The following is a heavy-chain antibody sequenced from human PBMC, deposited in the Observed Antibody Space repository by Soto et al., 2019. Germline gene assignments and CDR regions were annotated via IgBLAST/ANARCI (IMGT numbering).Heavy chain of an antibody. Sequence: RLSCETSGFSFSVYGMHWVRQAPGKGLEWVAVIWYDASKQFYAASVEGRFTISRDNSKAILYLQMNSLRAEDTAVYYCAAWAEGATEVHWGQGTLVTVYS. CDR3: AAWAEGATEVH. CDR2: IWYDASKQ. D-gene: IGHD2-15*01. CDR1: GFSFSVYG. V-gene: IGHV3-33*01. J-gene: IGHJ4*02.